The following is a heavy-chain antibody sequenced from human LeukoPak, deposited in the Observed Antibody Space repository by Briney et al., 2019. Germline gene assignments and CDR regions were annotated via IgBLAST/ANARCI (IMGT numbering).Heavy chain of an antibody. J-gene: IGHJ3*02. D-gene: IGHD6-19*01. CDR1: GFTFSRTW. CDR3: ARGDSSGWYFLADGGNAFGI. Sequence: PGGSLRLSCGASGFTFSRTWMHWVRQAPGKGLVCVSRINSDGTSTVYADSVKGRFTISRDNAKNTLYLQMNSLRAEDTAVYYCARGDSSGWYFLADGGNAFGIWGQGTMVTVSS. CDR2: INSDGTST. V-gene: IGHV3-74*01.